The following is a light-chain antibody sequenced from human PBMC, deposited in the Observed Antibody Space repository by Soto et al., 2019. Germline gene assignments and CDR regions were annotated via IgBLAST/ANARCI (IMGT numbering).Light chain of an antibody. Sequence: QSVLTQPASVSGSPGQSITTSCTGTSSDVGGYNYVSWYQQHPGKAPKLMIYDVSNRPSGVSNRFSGSKSGNTASLTISGLQAEDEADYYCSSYTSSSTPNWVFGGGTKLTVL. CDR3: SSYTSSSTPNWV. V-gene: IGLV2-14*01. CDR1: SSDVGGYNY. J-gene: IGLJ3*02. CDR2: DVS.